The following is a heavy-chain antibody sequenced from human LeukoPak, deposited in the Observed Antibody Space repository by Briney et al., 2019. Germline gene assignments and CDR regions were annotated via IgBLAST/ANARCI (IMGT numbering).Heavy chain of an antibody. CDR1: GFTFSRDW. D-gene: IGHD7-27*01. J-gene: IGHJ4*02. CDR2: MNSDGSTT. CDR3: VRTLMGTSDH. V-gene: IGHV3-74*01. Sequence: GGSLRLSCAASGFTFSRDWMHWVRQAPGKGLVWVSRMNSDGSTTNYADSVKGRFTISRDNAKDTLYLQMNSLRAEDTAVYYCVRTLMGTSDHWGQGSLVTVSS.